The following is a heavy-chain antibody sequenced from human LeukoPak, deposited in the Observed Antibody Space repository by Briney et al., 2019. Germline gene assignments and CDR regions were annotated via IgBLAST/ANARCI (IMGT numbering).Heavy chain of an antibody. D-gene: IGHD3-3*01. V-gene: IGHV3-33*01. J-gene: IGHJ4*02. CDR2: IWYDGSNK. Sequence: GGSLRLSCAASGFTFSNCGMHWVRQAPGKGLEWVAIIWYDGSNKYYADSVRGRFTISRDNSKNTVYLQMNSLRAEDTAVYYCVRDRDYDFFDYWGQGTLVTVSS. CDR3: VRDRDYDFFDY. CDR1: GFTFSNCG.